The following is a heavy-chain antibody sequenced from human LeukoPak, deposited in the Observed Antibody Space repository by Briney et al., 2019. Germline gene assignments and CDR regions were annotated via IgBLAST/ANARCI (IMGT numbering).Heavy chain of an antibody. J-gene: IGHJ6*03. CDR3: ARRVGYDSSGYYSWYYYYYMDV. Sequence: PSETLSLTCAVYGGSFSGYYWSWIRQPPGKGVEWIGEINHSGSTNYNPSLKSRVTISVDTSKNQFSLKLSSVTAADTAVYYCARRVGYDSSGYYSWYYYYYMDVWGKGTTVTVSS. V-gene: IGHV4-34*01. CDR1: GGSFSGYY. D-gene: IGHD3-22*01. CDR2: INHSGST.